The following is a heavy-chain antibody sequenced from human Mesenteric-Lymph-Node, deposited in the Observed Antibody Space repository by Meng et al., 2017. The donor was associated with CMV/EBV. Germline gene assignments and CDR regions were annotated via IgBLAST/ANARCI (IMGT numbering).Heavy chain of an antibody. J-gene: IGHJ4*02. D-gene: IGHD2-2*01. Sequence: ASVKVSCKASATTFPTFYIHWVRQAPGQGLEWMGIVSPTGGGRTYAQNFQGRVTMTRDTSTSTLYMELSSLTTADTAVYYCARVAGFCGSTSCIVGPYDSWGQGTRVTVSS. CDR1: ATTFPTFY. CDR3: ARVAGFCGSTSCIVGPYDS. V-gene: IGHV1-46*01. CDR2: VSPTGGGR.